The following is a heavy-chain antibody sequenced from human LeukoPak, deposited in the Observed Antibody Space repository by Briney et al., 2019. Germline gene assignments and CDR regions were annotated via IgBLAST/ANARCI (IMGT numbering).Heavy chain of an antibody. J-gene: IGHJ5*02. V-gene: IGHV5-51*01. CDR2: IYPGDSDT. D-gene: IGHD3-22*01. CDR1: GYSFTSYW. CDR3: ARFADSDPVLGWFDP. Sequence: GESLKISCKGSGYSFTSYWIGWVRQMPGKGLEWMGIIYPGDSDTRYSPSFQGQVTISADKSISTAYLQWSSLKASDTAMYYCARFADSDPVLGWFDPWGQGTLVTVSS.